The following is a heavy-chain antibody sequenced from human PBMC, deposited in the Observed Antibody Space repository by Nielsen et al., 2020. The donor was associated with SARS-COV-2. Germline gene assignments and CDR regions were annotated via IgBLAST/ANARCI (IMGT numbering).Heavy chain of an antibody. Sequence: ASVKVSCKVSGYTLTELSMHWVRQAPGKGLEWMGGFDPEVGETIYAQKFQGRVTMTTDTSTSTAYMELRSLRSDDTAVYYCAREGEGGFDYWGQGTLVTVSS. CDR1: GYTLTELS. CDR2: FDPEVGET. V-gene: IGHV1-24*01. J-gene: IGHJ4*02. D-gene: IGHD2-21*01. CDR3: AREGEGGFDY.